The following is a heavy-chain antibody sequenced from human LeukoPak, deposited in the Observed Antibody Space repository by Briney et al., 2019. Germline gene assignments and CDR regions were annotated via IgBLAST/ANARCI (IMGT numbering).Heavy chain of an antibody. V-gene: IGHV1-18*01. CDR3: ARVGGGYYYYGMDV. D-gene: IGHD3-10*01. J-gene: IGHJ6*02. CDR1: GFTFTNYG. CDR2: ISAYNGDT. Sequence: GASVKVSCKASGFTFTNYGFSWVRQAPGQGLEWMGWISAYNGDTNYAQNLQGRVTITTDTSTTTVYMELRSLRSDDTAVYYCARVGGGYYYYGMDVWGQGTTVTVSS.